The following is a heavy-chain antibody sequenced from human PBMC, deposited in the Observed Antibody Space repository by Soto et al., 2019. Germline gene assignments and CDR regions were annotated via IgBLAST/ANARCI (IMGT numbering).Heavy chain of an antibody. J-gene: IGHJ6*03. Sequence: GGSLRLSCAASGFTFSDHYMDWVRQAPGKGLEWVGRTRNKANSYTTEYAASVKGRFTISRDDSKNLLYLQMNSLKTEDTAVYYCARGYSSSWYPGYYYYYMDVWGKGTTVTVSS. CDR2: TRNKANSYTT. CDR3: ARGYSSSWYPGYYYYYMDV. D-gene: IGHD6-13*01. V-gene: IGHV3-72*01. CDR1: GFTFSDHY.